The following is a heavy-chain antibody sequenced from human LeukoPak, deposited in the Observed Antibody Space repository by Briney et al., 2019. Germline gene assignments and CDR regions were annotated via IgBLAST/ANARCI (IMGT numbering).Heavy chain of an antibody. CDR3: ARGGAGGYYYYYMDV. J-gene: IGHJ6*03. CDR1: GGSISSYY. Sequence: SETLSLTCTVSGGSISSYYWSWLRQPPGKGLEWIGYIYYSGSTNYNPSLKSRVTISVDTSKNQFSLKLSSVTAADTAVYYCARGGAGGYYYYYMDVWGKGTTVTISS. D-gene: IGHD1-26*01. V-gene: IGHV4-59*01. CDR2: IYYSGST.